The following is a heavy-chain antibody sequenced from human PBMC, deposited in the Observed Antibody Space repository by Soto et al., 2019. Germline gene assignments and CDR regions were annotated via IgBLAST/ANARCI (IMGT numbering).Heavy chain of an antibody. CDR2: IRQDGSEK. V-gene: IGHV3-7*01. D-gene: IGHD1-26*01. CDR1: GFTFSSYW. J-gene: IGHJ3*02. Sequence: LRLSCAASGFTFSSYWMSWVRQAPGKGLEWVANIRQDGSEKYYVDSVKGRFTISRDNAKNSLYLQMNSLRAEDTAVYYCARPFTTGVGAGAFDIWGQGXMVTV. CDR3: ARPFTTGVGAGAFDI.